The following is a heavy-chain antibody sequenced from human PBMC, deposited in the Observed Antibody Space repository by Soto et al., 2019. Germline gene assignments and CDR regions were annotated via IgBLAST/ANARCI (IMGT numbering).Heavy chain of an antibody. V-gene: IGHV1-18*01. J-gene: IGHJ6*02. CDR1: GYRFETYA. Sequence: ASVKVSCKSSGYRFETYARSGVRQAPGQGLEWMGWIRAYNIDTYYAQKFQDRVTMTTGTSTGTAYMELRSLRSDDTAVYYCARGHGVIIGAMDVWGQGTTVTVSS. CDR3: ARGHGVIIGAMDV. CDR2: IRAYNIDT. D-gene: IGHD2-21*01.